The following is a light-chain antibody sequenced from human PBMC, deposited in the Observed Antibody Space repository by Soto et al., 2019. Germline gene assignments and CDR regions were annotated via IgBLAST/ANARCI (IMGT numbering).Light chain of an antibody. CDR1: QSISSW. J-gene: IGKJ1*01. CDR3: QQYNSYSWT. CDR2: KAS. Sequence: DIQMTQSPSTLSASVGDRVTITCRASQSISSWLAWYQQKPGKAPNLLIYKASSLESGVPSRFSGSGSGTEFTLTISSRQPDDFATYYCQQYNSYSWTFGQGTKVEIK. V-gene: IGKV1-5*03.